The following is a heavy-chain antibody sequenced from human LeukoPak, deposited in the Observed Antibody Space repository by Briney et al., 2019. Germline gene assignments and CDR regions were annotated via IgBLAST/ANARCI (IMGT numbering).Heavy chain of an antibody. Sequence: GESLKISCKSSGYSFTSYWIGWVRQMPGKGLEWMGIIYPGDSDTRYSPSFQGQVTISADKSISTAYLQWSSLKASDTAMYYCARHQTWGDYYYYMDVWGKGTTVTISS. CDR1: GYSFTSYW. CDR3: ARHQTWGDYYYYMDV. CDR2: IYPGDSDT. V-gene: IGHV5-51*01. J-gene: IGHJ6*03. D-gene: IGHD7-27*01.